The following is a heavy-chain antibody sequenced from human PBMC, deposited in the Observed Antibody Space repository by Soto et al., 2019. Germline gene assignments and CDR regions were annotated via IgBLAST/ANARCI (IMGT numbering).Heavy chain of an antibody. D-gene: IGHD6-13*01. J-gene: IGHJ5*02. CDR2: MNPNSGNT. CDR3: ALGQFTGYSRSWYSNWFDP. CDR1: GYTFTSYD. Sequence: QVQLVQSGAEVKKPGASVKVSCKASGYTFTSYDINWVRQATGQGLEWMGWMNPNSGNTGYAQKFQGRVTMTRNTSISTAYMELSSLRSEDTAVYYCALGQFTGYSRSWYSNWFDPWGQGTLVTVSS. V-gene: IGHV1-8*01.